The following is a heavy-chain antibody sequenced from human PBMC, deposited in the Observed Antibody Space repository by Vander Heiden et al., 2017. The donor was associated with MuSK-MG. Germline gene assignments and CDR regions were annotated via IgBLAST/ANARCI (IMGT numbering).Heavy chain of an antibody. CDR2: ISGSGGST. J-gene: IGHJ4*02. D-gene: IGHD3-10*01. CDR3: AIGRITMQN. Sequence: EVQLLEYGGGLVQPGGSLRLSCAASGFPFSSYAMSWVRQAPGTGPAGVPVISGSGGSTYYADSVKGRFTISRDNSKNTLYLQMNSLRAEDTAVYYCAIGRITMQNWGQGTLVTVSS. V-gene: IGHV3-23*01. CDR1: GFPFSSYA.